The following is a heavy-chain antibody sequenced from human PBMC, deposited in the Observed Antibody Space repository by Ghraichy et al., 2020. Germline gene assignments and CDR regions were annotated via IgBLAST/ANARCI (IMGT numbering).Heavy chain of an antibody. V-gene: IGHV4-59*01. D-gene: IGHD6-19*01. CDR2: LYYSGST. CDR1: GGSISSYY. Sequence: SETLSLTCTVSGGSISSYYWSWIRQPPGKGLEWIGYLYYSGSTNYNPSLKSRVTISVDTSKNQFSLKLSSVTAADTAVYYCARDIGESSGHPGFDYWSQGTLVTVSS. J-gene: IGHJ4*02. CDR3: ARDIGESSGHPGFDY.